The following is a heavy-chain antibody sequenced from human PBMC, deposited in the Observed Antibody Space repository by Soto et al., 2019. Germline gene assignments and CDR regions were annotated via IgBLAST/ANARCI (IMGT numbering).Heavy chain of an antibody. Sequence: GGSLRLSCAASGFTFINAWMNWVRQAPGKGLEWVGRIKSKTDGGTTDYAAPVKGRFTISRDDSKNTLYLQMNSLKTEDTAVYYCTTLGYCSSTSCQPYYYYYYGMDVWGQGTTVTVSS. J-gene: IGHJ6*02. CDR2: IKSKTDGGTT. CDR1: GFTFINAW. CDR3: TTLGYCSSTSCQPYYYYYYGMDV. V-gene: IGHV3-15*07. D-gene: IGHD2-2*01.